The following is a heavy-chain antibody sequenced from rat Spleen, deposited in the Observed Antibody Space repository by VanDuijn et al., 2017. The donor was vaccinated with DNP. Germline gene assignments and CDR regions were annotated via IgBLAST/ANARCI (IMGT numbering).Heavy chain of an antibody. CDR3: ARSGRAMDA. Sequence: QVQLKESGPGLVQPSQTLSLTCTVSGFSLTSYNVHWVRQPTGKGLEWMGIIWTGGNTDYNSTLKSRLSISRDTSKSQVFLKMNSVQTEDTAMYFCARSGRAMDAWGQGTSVTVSS. CDR2: IWTGGNT. CDR1: GFSLTSYN. D-gene: IGHD5-1*01. J-gene: IGHJ4*01. V-gene: IGHV2-30*01.